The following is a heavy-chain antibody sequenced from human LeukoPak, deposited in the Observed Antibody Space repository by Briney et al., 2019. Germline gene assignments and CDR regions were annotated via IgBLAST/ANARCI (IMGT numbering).Heavy chain of an antibody. V-gene: IGHV3-7*01. Sequence: GGSLRLSCAASGFTFSSYSMNWVRQAPGKGLEWVANIKQDGSEKYYVDSVKGRFTISRDNSKNSLSLQMNSLRAEDTAVYYCARGGVYGDSFDYWGQGTLVTVSS. J-gene: IGHJ4*02. CDR1: GFTFSSYS. CDR2: IKQDGSEK. CDR3: ARGGVYGDSFDY. D-gene: IGHD4-17*01.